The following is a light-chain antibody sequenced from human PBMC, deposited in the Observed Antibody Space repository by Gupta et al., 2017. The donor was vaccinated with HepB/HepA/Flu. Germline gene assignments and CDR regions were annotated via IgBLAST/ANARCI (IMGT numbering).Light chain of an antibody. CDR1: QSISSK. V-gene: IGKV1-39*01. J-gene: IGKJ1*01. Sequence: QMTPSPSSLSASVGDRVTITCRASQSISSKLKWYQQTPGKAPKVLIYDASTLQSGVPSRFSGRGSGTDFTLTISSLHPEDFASYYCQQNYNCPQTFGLGTKLEIK. CDR2: DAS. CDR3: QQNYNCPQT.